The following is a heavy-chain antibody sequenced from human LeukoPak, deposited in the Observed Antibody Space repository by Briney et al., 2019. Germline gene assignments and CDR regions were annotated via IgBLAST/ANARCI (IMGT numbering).Heavy chain of an antibody. V-gene: IGHV3-11*01. D-gene: IGHD6-13*01. J-gene: IGHJ1*01. Sequence: GGSLRLSCAASGFTFSDYYMSWIRQAPGKGLEWVSYISSSGSTIYYADSVKGRFTISRDNAKNSLYLQMNGLRAEDTAVYYCATIAAAGTLDFQHWGQGTLVTVSS. CDR1: GFTFSDYY. CDR3: ATIAAAGTLDFQH. CDR2: ISSSGSTI.